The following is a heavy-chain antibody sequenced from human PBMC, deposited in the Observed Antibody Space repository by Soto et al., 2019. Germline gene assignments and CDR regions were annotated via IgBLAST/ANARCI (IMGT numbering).Heavy chain of an antibody. D-gene: IGHD3-10*01. CDR2: IYYSGST. CDR1: GGSISSCDYY. CDR3: ARSGYGSGSYYNDY. Sequence: PSETLSLTCTVSGGSISSCDYYWSWIRHPPGKGLEWIGYIYYSGSTYYNPSLKSRVTISVDTSKNQFSLKLSSVTAADTAVYYCARSGYGSGSYYNDYWGQGTLVTVSS. J-gene: IGHJ4*02. V-gene: IGHV4-30-4*01.